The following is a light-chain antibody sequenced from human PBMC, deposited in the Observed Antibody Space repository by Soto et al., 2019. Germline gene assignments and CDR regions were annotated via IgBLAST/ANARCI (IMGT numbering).Light chain of an antibody. CDR2: AAS. CDR1: QGIRSW. J-gene: IGKJ5*01. V-gene: IGKV1-12*01. Sequence: DIQMTQSPSSVSASVGDRVTITCRASQGIRSWLAWYQQKPGKAPKLLIYAASNLQSGVPSRFSGSGSGTDFTLTISSLQPEDFATYYCHQANSFLGVTFGQGTRLEIK. CDR3: HQANSFLGVT.